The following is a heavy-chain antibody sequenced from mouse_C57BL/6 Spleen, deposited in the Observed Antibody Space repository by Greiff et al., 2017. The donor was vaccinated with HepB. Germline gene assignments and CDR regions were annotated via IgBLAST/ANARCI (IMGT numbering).Heavy chain of an antibody. V-gene: IGHV1-15*01. D-gene: IGHD2-5*01. CDR2: IDPETGGT. Sequence: VKLQQSGAELVRPGASVTLSCKASGYTFTDYEMHWVKQTPVHGLEWIGAIDPETGGTAYNQKFKGKAILTADKSSSTAYMELRSLTSEDSAVYYCTYSNYFAYWGQGTLVTVSA. J-gene: IGHJ3*01. CDR3: TYSNYFAY. CDR1: GYTFTDYE.